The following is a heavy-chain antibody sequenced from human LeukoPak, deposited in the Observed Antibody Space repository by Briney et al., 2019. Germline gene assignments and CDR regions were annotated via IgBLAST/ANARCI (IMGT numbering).Heavy chain of an antibody. V-gene: IGHV3-64*01. CDR2: INSNGGST. J-gene: IGHJ4*02. CDR1: GFTFSSYG. D-gene: IGHD5-18*01. CDR3: AREGSYGDSDY. Sequence: PAGSLRLSCAASGFTFSSYGMHWVRQAPGKGLEYVSAINSNGGSTYYANSVKGRFTISRDNSKNTLYLQMGSLRAEDMAVYYCAREGSYGDSDYWGQGTLVTVS.